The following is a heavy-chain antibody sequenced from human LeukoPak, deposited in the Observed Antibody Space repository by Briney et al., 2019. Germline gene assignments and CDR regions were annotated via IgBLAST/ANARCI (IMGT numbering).Heavy chain of an antibody. D-gene: IGHD2-15*01. V-gene: IGHV3-23*01. CDR2: ISTAGGST. CDR3: AKGKMAAFLNWFDP. Sequence: GVSLRLSCAASGFTFSNYAMTWVRQAPGKGLEWVSAISTAGGSTYYADSVKGRFTISRDNSKNTLYLQMNSLRAEDTAVYYCAKGKMAAFLNWFDPWGQGTLVTVSS. J-gene: IGHJ5*02. CDR1: GFTFSNYA.